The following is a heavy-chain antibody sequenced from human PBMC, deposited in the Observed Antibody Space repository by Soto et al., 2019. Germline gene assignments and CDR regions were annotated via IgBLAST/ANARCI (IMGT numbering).Heavy chain of an antibody. CDR2: IFPHDSDT. D-gene: IGHD2-2*01. V-gene: IGHV5-51*01. Sequence: GESLKISCKGFGYSFTSYWIAWVRQMPGKGLEWMGIIFPHDSDTVYSPSFQGQVTMSVDKSISTAYLQWSSLKASDTAVYYCASGGSSTSCYGQGCGYYGMDVWGQGTTVTVSS. CDR1: GYSFTSYW. J-gene: IGHJ6*02. CDR3: ASGGSSTSCYGQGCGYYGMDV.